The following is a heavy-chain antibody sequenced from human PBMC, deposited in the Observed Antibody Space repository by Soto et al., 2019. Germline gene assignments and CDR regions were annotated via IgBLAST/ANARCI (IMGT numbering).Heavy chain of an antibody. CDR3: TRDRSIGLGGMGALPYYFDY. J-gene: IGHJ4*02. CDR1: GFTFGDYA. V-gene: IGHV3-49*04. D-gene: IGHD1-26*01. Sequence: GGSLRLSCTASGFTFGDYAMSWVRQAPGKGLEWVGFIRSKAYGGTTEYAASVKGRFTISRDDSKSIAYLQMNSLKTEDTAVYYCTRDRSIGLGGMGALPYYFDYWGQGTLVTVSS. CDR2: IRSKAYGGTT.